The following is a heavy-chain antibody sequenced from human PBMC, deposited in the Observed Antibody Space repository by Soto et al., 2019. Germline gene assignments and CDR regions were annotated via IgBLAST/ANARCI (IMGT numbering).Heavy chain of an antibody. V-gene: IGHV4-39*01. CDR3: ARNGFGELDANFDY. Sequence: SETLSLTCTVSGGSISSSSYYWGWIRQPPGKGLEWIGSIYYSGSTYYNPSLKSRVTISVDTSKNQFSLKLSSVTAADTAVYYCARNGFGELDANFDYWGQGTLVTVSS. CDR1: GGSISSSSYY. CDR2: IYYSGST. D-gene: IGHD3-10*01. J-gene: IGHJ4*02.